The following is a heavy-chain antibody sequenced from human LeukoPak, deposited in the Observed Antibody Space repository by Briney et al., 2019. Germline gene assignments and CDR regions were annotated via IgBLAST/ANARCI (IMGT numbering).Heavy chain of an antibody. D-gene: IGHD1-26*01. CDR3: AGALPRIVLTDAIDI. CDR2: ISSSSSYI. V-gene: IGHV3-21*01. Sequence: GGSLRLTCAASGFTFSSYSMNWVRQAPGKGLEWVSSISSSSSYIYYADSVKGRFTISRDNAKNSLYLQVNSLRVEDTAVYYCAGALPRIVLTDAIDIWGQGTLVTVSS. CDR1: GFTFSSYS. J-gene: IGHJ3*02.